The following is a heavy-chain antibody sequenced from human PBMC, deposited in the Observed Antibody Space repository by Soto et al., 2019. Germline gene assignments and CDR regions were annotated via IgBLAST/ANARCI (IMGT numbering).Heavy chain of an antibody. CDR3: ASIKDSSSTFGPSDY. CDR1: GGTFSSYT. D-gene: IGHD6-6*01. CDR2: IIPILGIA. Sequence: QVQLVQSGAEVKKPGSSVKVSCKASGGTFSSYTISWVRQAPGQGLEWMGRIIPILGIANYAQKFQGRVTITADKYTSTAYMELSSLRSEDTAVYYCASIKDSSSTFGPSDYWGQGTLVTVSS. J-gene: IGHJ4*02. V-gene: IGHV1-69*02.